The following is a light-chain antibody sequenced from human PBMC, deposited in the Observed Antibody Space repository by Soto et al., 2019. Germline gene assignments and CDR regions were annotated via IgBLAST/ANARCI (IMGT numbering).Light chain of an antibody. CDR2: DVS. Sequence: QSVLTQPRSVSGSPGQSVIISCTGTSSDVGGYNYVSWYQQYPGKAPKLIIYDVSKRPSGVPDRFSGSKSGNTASLTISGLQAEDEADYYCCSYAGTYTLWVFGGGTKLTVL. CDR3: CSYAGTYTLWV. CDR1: SSDVGGYNY. J-gene: IGLJ3*02. V-gene: IGLV2-11*01.